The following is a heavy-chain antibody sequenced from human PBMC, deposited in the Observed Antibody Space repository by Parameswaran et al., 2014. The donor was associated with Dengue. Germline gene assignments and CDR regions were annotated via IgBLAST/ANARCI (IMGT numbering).Heavy chain of an antibody. V-gene: IGHV4-4*02. Sequence: WIRQPPGKGLEWIGEIYHSGSTNYNPSLKSRVTISVDKSKNQFSLKLSSVTAADTAVYYCARGIGSQSIFGVGNAFDIWGQGTMVTVSS. CDR2: IYHSGST. D-gene: IGHD3-3*01. J-gene: IGHJ3*02. CDR3: ARGIGSQSIFGVGNAFDI.